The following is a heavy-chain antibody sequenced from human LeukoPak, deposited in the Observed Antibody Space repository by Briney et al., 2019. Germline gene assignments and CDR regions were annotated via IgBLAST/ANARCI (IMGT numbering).Heavy chain of an antibody. CDR2: ISNSGDDT. Sequence: PGGSLRLSCVVSGFTFSHYAMTWVRQAPGKGLEWVSSISNSGDDTDYADSVKGRFTVSRDNSENSLYLQMNSLGVEDTAVYYCARSTTVADDAFDIWGQGTMVTVSS. V-gene: IGHV3-23*01. J-gene: IGHJ3*02. D-gene: IGHD5/OR15-5a*01. CDR3: ARSTTVADDAFDI. CDR1: GFTFSHYA.